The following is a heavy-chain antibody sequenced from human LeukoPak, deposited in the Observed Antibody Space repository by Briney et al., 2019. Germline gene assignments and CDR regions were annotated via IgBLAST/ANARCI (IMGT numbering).Heavy chain of an antibody. Sequence: ASVKVSCKASGCTFTGYFMHWVRQAPGQGLEWMGWINPNSGGTNYAQKFQGRVTLTRDTSISTAYMELIRLRFDDTAVYYCTRALARDNWFDPWGHGSLVTVSS. CDR2: INPNSGGT. V-gene: IGHV1-2*02. CDR1: GCTFTGYF. J-gene: IGHJ5*02. CDR3: TRALARDNWFDP.